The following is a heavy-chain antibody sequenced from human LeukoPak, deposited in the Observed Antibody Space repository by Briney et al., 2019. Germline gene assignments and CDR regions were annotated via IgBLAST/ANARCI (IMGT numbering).Heavy chain of an antibody. CDR1: GGTFSSYA. Sequence: SVKVSCKASGGTFSSYAISWVRQAPRQGLEWMGRIIPILGIANYAQKFQGRVTITADKSTSTAYMELSSLRSEDTAVYYCARGPNYGDYGIDYWGQGTLVTVSS. CDR3: ARGPNYGDYGIDY. J-gene: IGHJ4*02. CDR2: IIPILGIA. D-gene: IGHD4-17*01. V-gene: IGHV1-69*04.